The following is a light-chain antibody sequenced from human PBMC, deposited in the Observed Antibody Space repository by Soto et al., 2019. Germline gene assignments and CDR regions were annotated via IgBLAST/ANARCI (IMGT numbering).Light chain of an antibody. CDR3: SSYTSSSPYV. CDR2: EVS. J-gene: IGLJ1*01. Sequence: QSVLTQPASVSGSPGQSITISCTGTSSDVGGYNYVSWNQQHPGKAPKLMIYEVSNRPSGVSNRFSGSKSGNTASLTISGLQAEDEADYYCSSYTSSSPYVFGTGTKLTVL. CDR1: SSDVGGYNY. V-gene: IGLV2-14*01.